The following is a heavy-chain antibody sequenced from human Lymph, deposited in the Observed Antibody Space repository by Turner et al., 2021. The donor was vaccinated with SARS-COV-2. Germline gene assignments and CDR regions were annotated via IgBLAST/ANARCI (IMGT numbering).Heavy chain of an antibody. Sequence: VQLQASPPRLETPSGPLSLTSAACGRFSSSSYWWGWVRQPPGKGLEWIGGIYHSGNTNYNPSLKSRVTISVDKSKNQFSLKLTSVTAADTAVYYCARSNRISTVCGSWFDPWGQGTLVTVSS. V-gene: IGHV4-4*02. CDR2: IYHSGNT. CDR3: ARSNRISTVCGSWFDP. D-gene: IGHD2-2*01. J-gene: IGHJ5*02. CDR1: GRFSSSSYW.